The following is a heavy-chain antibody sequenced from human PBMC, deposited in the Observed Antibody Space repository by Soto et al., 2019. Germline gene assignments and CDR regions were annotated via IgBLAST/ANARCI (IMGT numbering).Heavy chain of an antibody. CDR3: AKKVNSGPGSQFFDY. J-gene: IGHJ4*02. CDR2: FSTGGDGGAT. Sequence: PGGSLRLSCAASGFTFSSFSMSWVRQAPGKGLEWVSGFSTGGDGGATYYADSVKGRFTISRDNSKNTLFLQMNSLRAEDTAIYYCAKKVNSGPGSQFFDYWRQGALVTVSS. D-gene: IGHD3-10*01. CDR1: GFTFSSFS. V-gene: IGHV3-23*01.